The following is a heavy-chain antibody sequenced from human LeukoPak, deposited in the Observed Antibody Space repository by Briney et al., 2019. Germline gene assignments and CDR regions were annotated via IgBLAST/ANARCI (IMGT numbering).Heavy chain of an antibody. Sequence: HGESLKISCKGSGYSFTSYWIGWVRQMPGKGLEWMGIIYPGDSDTRYSPSFQGQVTISADKSISTAYLQWSSLKASDTAMYYCARRIVGATTSDYYYYYMDVWGKGTTVTVSS. CDR2: IYPGDSDT. V-gene: IGHV5-51*01. J-gene: IGHJ6*03. CDR1: GYSFTSYW. D-gene: IGHD1-26*01. CDR3: ARRIVGATTSDYYYYYMDV.